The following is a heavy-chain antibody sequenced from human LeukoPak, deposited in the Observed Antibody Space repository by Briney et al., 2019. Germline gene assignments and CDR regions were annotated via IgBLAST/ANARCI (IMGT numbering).Heavy chain of an antibody. CDR1: GYSISSGYF. J-gene: IGHJ4*02. CDR2: IYHSRST. CDR3: ARRSYYDSSGYYPD. Sequence: SETLSLTCAVSGYSISSGYFWGWIRQPPGKGLEWIGSIYHSRSTYYNPSLKSRVTISVDTSKNQFSLKLSFLTAADTAVYYCARRSYYDSSGYYPDWGQGTLVTVSS. V-gene: IGHV4-38-2*01. D-gene: IGHD3-22*01.